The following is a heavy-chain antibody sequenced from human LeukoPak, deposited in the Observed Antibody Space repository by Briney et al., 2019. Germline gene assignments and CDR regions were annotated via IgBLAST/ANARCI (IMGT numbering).Heavy chain of an antibody. V-gene: IGHV3-48*04. Sequence: GGSLRLSCAASGFTFSSYIMNWVRQAPGKGLEWVSYISSSSSTIYYADSVKGRFTISRDNAKNSLYLQMNSLRAEDTALYYCAKDSVVRGVTYYYYGMDVWGQGTTVTVSS. CDR3: AKDSVVRGVTYYYYGMDV. CDR1: GFTFSSYI. D-gene: IGHD3-10*01. J-gene: IGHJ6*02. CDR2: ISSSSSTI.